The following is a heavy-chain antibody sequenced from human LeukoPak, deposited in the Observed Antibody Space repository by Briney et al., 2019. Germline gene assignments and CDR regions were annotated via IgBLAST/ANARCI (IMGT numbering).Heavy chain of an antibody. Sequence: PSETLSLTCTASGGSISSGDYYWSWIRQPPGKGLEWIGYIYYSGSTYYNPSLKSRVTISVDTSKNQFSLKLSSVTAADTAVYYSARGRHDAYGDPFDYWGQGTLVTVSS. V-gene: IGHV4-30-4*01. CDR1: GGSISSGDYY. CDR2: IYYSGST. J-gene: IGHJ4*02. CDR3: ARGRHDAYGDPFDY. D-gene: IGHD4-17*01.